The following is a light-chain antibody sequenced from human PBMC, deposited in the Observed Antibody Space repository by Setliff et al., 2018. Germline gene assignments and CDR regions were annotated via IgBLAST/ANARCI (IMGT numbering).Light chain of an antibody. J-gene: IGLJ1*01. CDR1: SSDVGSYDL. CDR3: NAYASDTTYV. CDR2: GVS. V-gene: IGLV2-14*03. Sequence: QSVLTQPASVSGSPGQSITISCSGTSSDVGSYDLVSWYQQHPGKAPKLIIYGVSHRPSGVSSRFSGSKSGNTAYLTISGLQTEDEAEYYCNAYASDTTYVFGSGTKVTVL.